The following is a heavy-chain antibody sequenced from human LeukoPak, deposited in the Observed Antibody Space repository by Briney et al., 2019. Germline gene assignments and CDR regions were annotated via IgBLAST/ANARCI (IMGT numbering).Heavy chain of an antibody. CDR2: ISGSGGST. CDR1: GFTFSSYA. CDR3: ARDRIAVAGTYYYYYGMDV. J-gene: IGHJ6*02. Sequence: PGGSLRLSCAASGFTFSSYAMSWVRQAPGKGLEWVSAISGSGGSTYYADSVKGRFTISRDNSKNTLYLQMNSLRAEDTAVYYCARDRIAVAGTYYYYYGMDVWGQGTTVTVSS. D-gene: IGHD6-19*01. V-gene: IGHV3-23*01.